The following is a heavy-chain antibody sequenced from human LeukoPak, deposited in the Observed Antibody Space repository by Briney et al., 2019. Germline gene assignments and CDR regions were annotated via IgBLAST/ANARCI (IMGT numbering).Heavy chain of an antibody. CDR2: IYYSGST. CDR3: AREVGATLYY. J-gene: IGHJ4*02. CDR1: GGSFSGYY. D-gene: IGHD1-26*01. V-gene: IGHV4-34*01. Sequence: SETLSLTCTVYGGSFSGYYWSRIRQPPGKGLEWIGSIYYSGSTYYNPSLKSRVTISVDTSKNQLSLKLSSVTAADTAVYYCAREVGATLYYWGQGTLVTVSS.